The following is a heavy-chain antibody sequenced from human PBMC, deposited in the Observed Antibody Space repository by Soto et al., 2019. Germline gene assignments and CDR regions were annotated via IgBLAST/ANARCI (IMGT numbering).Heavy chain of an antibody. CDR2: ISGSDDST. J-gene: IGHJ4*02. Sequence: EVQLLESGGGLVQPGESLRLSCAASGFTFSSYAMSWVRQAPGKGLEWVSVISGSDDSTYYADSVKGRFTISRDNSKNTLYLQMTSLRAEATAVYYCAKRSSSFTFAYWGQGPLVTVSS. V-gene: IGHV3-23*01. CDR1: GFTFSSYA. CDR3: AKRSSSFTFAY. D-gene: IGHD6-6*01.